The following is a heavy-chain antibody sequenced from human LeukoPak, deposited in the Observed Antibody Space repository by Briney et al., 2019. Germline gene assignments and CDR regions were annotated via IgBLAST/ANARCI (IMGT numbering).Heavy chain of an antibody. CDR1: RFTFSNYA. Sequence: GGSLRLPCAASRFTFSNYAMSWVRQAPGKGLEWVSTISGSGGSTYYADSVKGRFTISRDNSKNTLHLQMNSLRAEDTAVYYCAKSAYYDSSGFYREYYFDYWGQGTLVTVSS. CDR3: AKSAYYDSSGFYREYYFDY. CDR2: ISGSGGST. J-gene: IGHJ4*02. V-gene: IGHV3-23*01. D-gene: IGHD3-22*01.